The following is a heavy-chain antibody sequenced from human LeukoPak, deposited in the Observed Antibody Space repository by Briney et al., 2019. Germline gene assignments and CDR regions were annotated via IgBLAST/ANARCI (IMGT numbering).Heavy chain of an antibody. CDR3: ARVPLGVYGDYSNWFDP. V-gene: IGHV1-69*06. J-gene: IGHJ5*02. CDR1: GGTFSSYA. D-gene: IGHD4-17*01. CDR2: IIPIFGTA. Sequence: SVKVSCKASGGTFSSYATSWVRQAPGQGLEWMGGIIPIFGTANYAQKFQGRVTITADKSTSTAYMELSSLRSQDTAVYYCARVPLGVYGDYSNWFDPWGQGTLVTVSS.